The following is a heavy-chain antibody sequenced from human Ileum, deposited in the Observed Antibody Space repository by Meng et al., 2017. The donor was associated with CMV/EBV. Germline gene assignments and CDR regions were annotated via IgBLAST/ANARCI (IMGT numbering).Heavy chain of an antibody. CDR2: INHSGST. J-gene: IGHJ5*02. V-gene: IGHV4-34*01. D-gene: IGHD1-26*01. CDR1: GGSFSGYY. Sequence: LTCAGDGGSFSGYYWSWIRQPPGKGLEWIGEINHSGSTNYNPSLKSRVTISVDTSKNQFSLKLSSVTAADTAVYYCAREGGSNWFDPWGQGTLVTVSS. CDR3: AREGGSNWFDP.